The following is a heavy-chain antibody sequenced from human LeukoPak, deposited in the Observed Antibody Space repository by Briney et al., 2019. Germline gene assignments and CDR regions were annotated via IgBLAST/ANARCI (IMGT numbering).Heavy chain of an antibody. V-gene: IGHV3-23*01. CDR3: AKGSSGSRPYYFDY. CDR2: IRGSGSNT. D-gene: IGHD3-22*01. Sequence: AGGSLRLSCAASGFTFGSYAMTWVRQAPGKGLEWVSTIRGSGSNTYYADSVKGRFTISRDNSKNTLYLQMNTLRAEDTAIYYCAKGSSGSRPYYFDYWGQGTLVTVSS. CDR1: GFTFGSYA. J-gene: IGHJ4*02.